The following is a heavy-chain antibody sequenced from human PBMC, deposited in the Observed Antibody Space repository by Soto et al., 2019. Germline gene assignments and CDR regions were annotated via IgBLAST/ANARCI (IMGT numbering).Heavy chain of an antibody. CDR1: GGSISSGDYY. CDR3: ARSSYERWLQLPVFDY. J-gene: IGHJ4*02. V-gene: IGHV4-30-4*01. Sequence: LSLTCPVSGGSISSGDYYWSWIRQPPGKGLEWIGYIYYSGSTYYNPSLKSRVTISVDTSKNQFSLKLSSVTAADTAVYYCARSSYERWLQLPVFDYWGQGTLVTVSS. CDR2: IYYSGST. D-gene: IGHD5-12*01.